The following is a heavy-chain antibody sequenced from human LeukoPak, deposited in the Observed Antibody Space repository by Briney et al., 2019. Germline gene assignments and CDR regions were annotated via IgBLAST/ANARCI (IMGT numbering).Heavy chain of an antibody. Sequence: SQTLSLTCTVSGDSINIHHHFWGWIRQPPGKGLEWIGYIYYSGSTNYNPSLKSRVTISVDTSKNQFSLKLSSVTAADTAVYYCARIRERAWFDPWGQGTLVTVSS. CDR3: ARIRERAWFDP. CDR1: GDSINIHHHF. J-gene: IGHJ5*02. V-gene: IGHV4-61*01. D-gene: IGHD1-26*01. CDR2: IYYSGST.